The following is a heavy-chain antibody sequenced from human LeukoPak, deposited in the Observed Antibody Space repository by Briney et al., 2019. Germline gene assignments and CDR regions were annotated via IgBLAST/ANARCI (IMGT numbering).Heavy chain of an antibody. Sequence: SETLSLTCTVSGGSISSSSYYWGWIRQPPGKGLEWIGSIYYSGSTYYNPSLKSRVTISVDTSKNQFSLKLSSVTAADTAVYYCARDSTKGYDSSGYYQWGQGTLVTVSS. V-gene: IGHV4-39*07. J-gene: IGHJ4*02. D-gene: IGHD3-22*01. CDR2: IYYSGST. CDR3: ARDSTKGYDSSGYYQ. CDR1: GGSISSSSYY.